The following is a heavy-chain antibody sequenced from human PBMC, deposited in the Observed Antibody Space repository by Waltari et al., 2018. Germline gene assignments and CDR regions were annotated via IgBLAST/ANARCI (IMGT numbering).Heavy chain of an antibody. CDR3: AFRGAFDV. V-gene: IGHV1-69-2*01. Sequence: VQLVQSGTEVKKPGATVRVTCKTSGYTFIDYYIHWVQQAPGKGLQWMGHIDPQNGETVYAEKFRDRITITADKSTDTVYLELSGLRFEDTAIYYCAFRGAFDVLGQGTVVSVSS. J-gene: IGHJ3*01. CDR2: IDPQNGET. CDR1: GYTFIDYY.